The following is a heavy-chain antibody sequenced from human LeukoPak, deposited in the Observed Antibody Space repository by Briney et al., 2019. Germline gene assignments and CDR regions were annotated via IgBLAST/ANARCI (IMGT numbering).Heavy chain of an antibody. V-gene: IGHV3-11*01. CDR1: GFTFSDYY. Sequence: GGPLRLSCAASGFTFSDYYMFWIRQAPGKGLEWISYISSSGSTMYYAGSVKGRFTISRDNAKNSLYLQMNSLRAEDTAVHYCARDALGSYDYWGQGTLVTVSS. D-gene: IGHD3-10*01. CDR2: ISSSGSTM. J-gene: IGHJ4*02. CDR3: ARDALGSYDY.